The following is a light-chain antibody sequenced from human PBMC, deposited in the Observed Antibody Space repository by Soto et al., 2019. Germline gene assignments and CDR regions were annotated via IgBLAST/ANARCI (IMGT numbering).Light chain of an antibody. J-gene: IGLJ1*01. V-gene: IGLV2-14*01. CDR2: EVR. Sequence: HSVLTQPASVSGTPGQSITITCTGSDNDVGRYSYVSWYQQYPGKTPKLIIYEVRLRPSGISDRFSGSKSGITASLTISGLQPEDEADYYCASYTTDTTRLFGSGTKVTVL. CDR1: DNDVGRYSY. CDR3: ASYTTDTTRL.